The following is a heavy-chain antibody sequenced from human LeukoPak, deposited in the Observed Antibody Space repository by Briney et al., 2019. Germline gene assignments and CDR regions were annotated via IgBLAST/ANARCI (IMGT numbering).Heavy chain of an antibody. CDR2: IIPIFGTA. D-gene: IGHD2-2*01. CDR1: GYTFTSYY. CDR3: ARPDQYYYYGMDV. Sequence: SVKVSCKASGYTFTSYYMHWVRQAPGQGLEWMGGIIPIFGTANYAQKFQGRVTITADESTSTAYMELSSLRSEDTAVYYCARPDQYYYYGMDVWGQGTTVTVSS. V-gene: IGHV1-69*13. J-gene: IGHJ6*02.